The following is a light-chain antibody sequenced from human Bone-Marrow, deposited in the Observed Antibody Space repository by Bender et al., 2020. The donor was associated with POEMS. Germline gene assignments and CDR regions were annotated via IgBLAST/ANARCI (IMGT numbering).Light chain of an antibody. V-gene: IGLV2-14*03. CDR2: GVT. CDR1: TSDVGGYNY. Sequence: QSALTQPASVSGSPGQSITISCTGTTSDVGGYNYVSWYQQHPGKAPKLIIFGVTDRPSGVSDRFSGSKSGNTASLTISGLQAEDEADYYCCSYAHGSIFNVLFGGGTKLTVL. J-gene: IGLJ2*01. CDR3: CSYAHGSIFNVL.